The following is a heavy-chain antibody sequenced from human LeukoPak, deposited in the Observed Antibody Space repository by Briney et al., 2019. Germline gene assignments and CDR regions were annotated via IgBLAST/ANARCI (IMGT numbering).Heavy chain of an antibody. CDR1: GFIFRDYW. CDR2: IKYDGSKI. J-gene: IGHJ4*02. D-gene: IGHD2-21*02. V-gene: IGHV3-7*01. CDR3: VRDGDSLDF. Sequence: PGGSLRLSCAASGFIFRDYWMSWVRQAPGKGLEWVADIKYDGSKIYYVDSVKGRFTISRDNAKASLFLQMNSLRAEDSGVYFCVRDGDSLDFWGQGTLVTVSP.